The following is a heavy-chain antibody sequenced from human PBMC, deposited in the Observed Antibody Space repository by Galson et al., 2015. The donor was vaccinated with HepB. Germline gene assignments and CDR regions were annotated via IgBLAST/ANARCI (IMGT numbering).Heavy chain of an antibody. Sequence: SLRLSCAASGFTFSSYSMNWVRQAPGKGLEWVSPISSSSSYVYYADSVKGRFTISRDNAKNSLYLQMNSLRAEDTAVYYCARDERPEGAFDIWGQGTMVTVSS. J-gene: IGHJ3*02. CDR1: GFTFSSYS. CDR3: ARDERPEGAFDI. V-gene: IGHV3-21*01. CDR2: ISSSSSYV.